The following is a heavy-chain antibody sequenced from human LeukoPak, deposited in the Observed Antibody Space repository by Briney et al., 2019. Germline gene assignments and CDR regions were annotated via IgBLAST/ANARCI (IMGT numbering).Heavy chain of an antibody. Sequence: ASVKVSCKASGYTFTNFGVSWVRQAPGQGLEWMGWISPYNGNTYYAQRFQGRVTMTTDTPTNTDYMDLRSLRSDDTAMYYCARDAILSYYSDGSAYHGFDFWGQGTLVTVSS. J-gene: IGHJ4*02. D-gene: IGHD3-22*01. V-gene: IGHV1-18*01. CDR1: GYTFTNFG. CDR2: ISPYNGNT. CDR3: ARDAILSYYSDGSAYHGFDF.